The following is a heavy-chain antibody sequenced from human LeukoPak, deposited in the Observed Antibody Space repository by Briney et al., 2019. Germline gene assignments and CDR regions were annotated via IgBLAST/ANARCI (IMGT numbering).Heavy chain of an antibody. J-gene: IGHJ4*02. V-gene: IGHV3-7*03. CDR3: AKGHCRGGSCNSGY. CDR1: GFSFSDYW. CDR2: IKPDGREK. D-gene: IGHD2-15*01. Sequence: GGSLRLSCAASGFSFSDYWMNWVRQAPGKGLEWVAEIKPDGREKNYVGSVKGRFTISRDNAKNSLYLQMNSLRAEDTAVYYCAKGHCRGGSCNSGYWGQGTLVTVSS.